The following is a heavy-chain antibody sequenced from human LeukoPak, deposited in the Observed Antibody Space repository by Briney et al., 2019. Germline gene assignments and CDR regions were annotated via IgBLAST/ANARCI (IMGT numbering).Heavy chain of an antibody. J-gene: IGHJ4*02. D-gene: IGHD3-22*01. Sequence: GASVKVSCKASGYTFTSYDINWVRQAPGQGLEWMGGIIPIFGTANYAQKFQGRVTITTDESTSTAYMELSSLRSEDTAVYYCARGNPYYYDSSGYLSFDYWGQGTLVTVSS. CDR2: IIPIFGTA. CDR3: ARGNPYYYDSSGYLSFDY. CDR1: GYTFTSYD. V-gene: IGHV1-69*05.